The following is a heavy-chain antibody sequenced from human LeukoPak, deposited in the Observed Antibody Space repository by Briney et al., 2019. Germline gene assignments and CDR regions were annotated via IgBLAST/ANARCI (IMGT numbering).Heavy chain of an antibody. D-gene: IGHD6-13*01. CDR1: GGSISSGSYY. CDR2: IYTSGST. J-gene: IGHJ6*03. V-gene: IGHV4-61*02. CDR3: ATKSVIAAAGTLGLDHYYMDV. Sequence: SQTLSLTCTVSGGSISSGSYYWSWIRQPAGKGLEWIGRIYTSGSTNYNPSLKSRVTISVDTSKNQFSLKLSSVTAADTAVYYCATKSVIAAAGTLGLDHYYMDVWGKGTTVTVSS.